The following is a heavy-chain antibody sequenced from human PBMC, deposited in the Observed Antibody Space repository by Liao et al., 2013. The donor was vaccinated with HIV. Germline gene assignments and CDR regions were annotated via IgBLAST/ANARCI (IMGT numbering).Heavy chain of an antibody. J-gene: IGHJ3*02. Sequence: QVQLQESGPGLVKPSETLSLTCTVSGGSISSYYWSWIRQPPGKRLEWIGYIYYRGSTNYNPSLKSRVTISIDTSKNQFSLNLNSVTAADTAVYYCARERGAFDIWGQGDNGHRLF. CDR3: ARERGAFDI. V-gene: IGHV4-59*01. CDR2: IYYRGST. CDR1: GGSISSYY.